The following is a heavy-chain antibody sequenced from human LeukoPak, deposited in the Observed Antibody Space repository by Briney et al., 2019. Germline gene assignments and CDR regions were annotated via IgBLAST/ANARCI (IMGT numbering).Heavy chain of an antibody. D-gene: IGHD3-3*01. CDR3: ARGGQGDFWSGYYIDYYFDY. V-gene: IGHV3-13*01. Sequence: GGSLRLSCAASGFTFSSYDMHWVRQATGEGLEWVSAIGTAGDTYYPGSVKGRFTISRENAKNSLYLQMNSLRAGDTAVYYCARGGQGDFWSGYYIDYYFDYWGQGTLVTVSS. J-gene: IGHJ4*02. CDR1: GFTFSSYD. CDR2: IGTAGDT.